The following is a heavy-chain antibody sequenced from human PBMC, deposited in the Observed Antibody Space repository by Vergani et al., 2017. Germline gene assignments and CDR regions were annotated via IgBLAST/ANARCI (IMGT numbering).Heavy chain of an antibody. D-gene: IGHD2-15*01. CDR1: GDSFRSNKW. J-gene: IGHJ3*02. V-gene: IGHV4-4*03. Sequence: QVQLQESGPGLVKPPGTLSLPCAVSGDSFRSNKWWTWVRQSPGKTLEWIGGISHSGSTNYNPSLKGRVTLSLDTSKNQFSLRLSSVTAADTAVYYCARDPKSYCSGGSCFSVWGAFDIWGRGTTVTVSS. CDR3: ARDPKSYCSGGSCFSVWGAFDI. CDR2: ISHSGST.